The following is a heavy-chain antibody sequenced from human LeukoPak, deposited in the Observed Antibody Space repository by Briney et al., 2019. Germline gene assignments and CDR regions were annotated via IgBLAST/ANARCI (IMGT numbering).Heavy chain of an antibody. J-gene: IGHJ4*02. D-gene: IGHD3-10*01. CDR1: GYSFSSYW. CDR3: ARRMKVGSGSYNYFDY. CDR2: IYPGDSDT. Sequence: GESLKISCKGSGYSFSSYWIGWVRQMPGKGLEWMGIIYPGDSDTRYSPSFQGQVTISADKSISTAYLQWSSLKASDTAMYYCARRMKVGSGSYNYFDYWGQGTLVTVSS. V-gene: IGHV5-51*01.